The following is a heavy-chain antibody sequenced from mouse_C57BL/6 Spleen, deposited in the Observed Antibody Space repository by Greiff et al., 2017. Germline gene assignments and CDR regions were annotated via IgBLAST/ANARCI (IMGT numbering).Heavy chain of an antibody. J-gene: IGHJ3*01. Sequence: EVKLMESGGGLVKPGGSLKLPCAASGFTFSSYGMSWVRQTPDKRLEWVATISSGGSYTYYPDSVKGRFTISRDNAKNTLYLQMRSLKSEDTAIDYCARHDGIYPWFAYWGQGTLVTVSA. V-gene: IGHV5-6*03. CDR3: ARHDGIYPWFAY. CDR2: ISSGGSYT. D-gene: IGHD1-1*02. CDR1: GFTFSSYG.